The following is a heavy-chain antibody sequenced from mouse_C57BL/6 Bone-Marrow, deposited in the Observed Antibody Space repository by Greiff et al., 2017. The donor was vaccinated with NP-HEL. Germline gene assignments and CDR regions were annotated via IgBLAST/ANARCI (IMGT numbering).Heavy chain of an antibody. CDR2: IDPSDSYP. CDR3: ARDSYYSNSYYYAMDY. CDR1: GYTFTSYW. D-gene: IGHD2-5*01. J-gene: IGHJ4*01. Sequence: VQLQQPGAELVMPGASVKLSCKASGYTFTSYWMHWVKQRPGQGLEWIGEIDPSDSYPNYNQKFKGKSTLTVDKSSSTAYMQLSSLTSEDSAVYYCARDSYYSNSYYYAMDYWGQGTSVTVSS. V-gene: IGHV1-69*01.